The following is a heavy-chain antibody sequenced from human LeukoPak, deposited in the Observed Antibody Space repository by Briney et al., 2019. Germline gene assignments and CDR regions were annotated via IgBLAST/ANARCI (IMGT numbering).Heavy chain of an antibody. D-gene: IGHD6-19*01. Sequence: ASVKVSCKASGYTFTSYGISWVRQAPGQGLEWMGWISAYNGNTNYAQKLQGRVTMTTDTSTSTAYMELRSLRSDDTAVYYCARYSSGWYNSVTFNWFDPWGQGTLVTVSS. J-gene: IGHJ5*02. CDR2: ISAYNGNT. CDR3: ARYSSGWYNSVTFNWFDP. V-gene: IGHV1-18*01. CDR1: GYTFTSYG.